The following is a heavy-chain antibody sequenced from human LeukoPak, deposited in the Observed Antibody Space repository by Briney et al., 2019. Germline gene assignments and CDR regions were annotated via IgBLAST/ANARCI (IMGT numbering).Heavy chain of an antibody. V-gene: IGHV1-18*01. CDR2: ISAYNGNT. J-gene: IGHJ5*02. CDR1: GYTFTSYG. CDR3: AIAGTRYCSSTSCLTRWFDP. Sequence: ASVKVSCKASGYTFTSYGISWVRQAPGQGLEWMGWISAYNGNTNYAQKLQGRVTMTTDTSTSTAYMELRSLRSDDTAAYYCAIAGTRYCSSTSCLTRWFDPWGQGTLVTVSS. D-gene: IGHD2-2*01.